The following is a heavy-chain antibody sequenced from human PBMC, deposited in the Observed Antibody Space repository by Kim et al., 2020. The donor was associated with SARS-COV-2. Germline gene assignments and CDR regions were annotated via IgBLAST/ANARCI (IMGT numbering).Heavy chain of an antibody. J-gene: IGHJ6*02. CDR2: ISYDGSNK. CDR1: GFTFSSYA. V-gene: IGHV3-30*04. CDR3: ARDSGMDV. Sequence: GGSLRLSCAASGFTFSSYAMHWVRQAPGKGLEWVAVISYDGSNKYYADSVKGRFTISRDNSKNTLYLQMNSLRAEDTAVYYCARDSGMDVWGQGSTVTVSS.